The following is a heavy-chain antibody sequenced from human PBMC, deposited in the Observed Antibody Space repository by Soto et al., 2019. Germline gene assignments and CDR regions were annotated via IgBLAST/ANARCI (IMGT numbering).Heavy chain of an antibody. CDR3: AKDQDDFSY. CDR2: ISSSGGRT. V-gene: IGHV3-23*01. CDR1: GFTFSSYA. D-gene: IGHD3-3*01. J-gene: IGHJ4*02. Sequence: PGGSLRLSCAASGFTFSSYAMSWVRQAPWKGLEWVSGISSSGGRTYYADSVKGRFTISRDNSKNTLYLQMNSLRAEDTAVYYCAKDQDDFSYWGQGTLVTVSS.